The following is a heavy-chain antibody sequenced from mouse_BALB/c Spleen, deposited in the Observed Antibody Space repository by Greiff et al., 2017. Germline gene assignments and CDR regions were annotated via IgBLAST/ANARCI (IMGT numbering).Heavy chain of an antibody. CDR3: AREIYGNYEGGYYFDY. Sequence: EVHLVESGGGLVKPGGSLKLSCAASGFTFSSYAMSWVRQTPEKRREWVASISSGGSTYYPDSVKGRFTISRDNARNILYLQMSSLRSEDTAMYYCAREIYGNYEGGYYFDYWGQGTTLTVSS. J-gene: IGHJ2*01. CDR1: GFTFSSYA. CDR2: ISSGGST. D-gene: IGHD2-1*01. V-gene: IGHV5-6-5*01.